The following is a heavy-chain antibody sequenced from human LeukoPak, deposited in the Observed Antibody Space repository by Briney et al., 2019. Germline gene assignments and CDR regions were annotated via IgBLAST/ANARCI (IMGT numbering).Heavy chain of an antibody. J-gene: IGHJ5*02. CDR1: GFTFSSYA. D-gene: IGHD6-19*01. V-gene: IGHV3-23*01. CDR3: AKDFYGSGWHLYNWFDP. CDR2: ISGSGGST. Sequence: GGSLRLSCAASGFTFSSYAMNWVRQAPGKGLEWVSAISGSGGSTYYADSVKGRFTISRDNSKNTLYLQMNSLRAEDTAVYYCAKDFYGSGWHLYNWFDPWGRGTLVTVSS.